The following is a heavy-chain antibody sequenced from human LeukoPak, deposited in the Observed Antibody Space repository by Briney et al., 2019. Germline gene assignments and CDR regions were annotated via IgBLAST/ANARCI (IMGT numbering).Heavy chain of an antibody. J-gene: IGHJ5*02. D-gene: IGHD2-2*02. CDR2: T. CDR1: GGSLTDGDYY. CDR3: VRDECPLWSISCHRGFDP. V-gene: IGHV4-61*08. Sequence: SETLSLTCTGSGGSLTDGDYYWGWVRQPPGTGLQWIATTYEGASLKSRVTISLDTSKNQFFLRLTSVTAADTAVYYCVRDECPLWSISCHRGFDPWGQGLLVTVSS.